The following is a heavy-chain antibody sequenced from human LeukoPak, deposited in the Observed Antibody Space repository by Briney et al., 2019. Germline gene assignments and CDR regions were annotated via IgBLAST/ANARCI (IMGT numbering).Heavy chain of an antibody. CDR2: ISAGGST. D-gene: IGHD3-10*01. J-gene: IGHJ5*01. V-gene: IGHV4-4*07. CDR3: ARDMVREPYNWFES. Sequence: PSETLSLTCTVSGGSVSSHYWSWIQQPAGKGLEWIGLISAGGSTNYNPSLKSRVTMSVDTSKNQFSLKLSSVTAADTAVYYCARDMVREPYNWFESWGQGTLLTVAS. CDR1: GGSVSSHY.